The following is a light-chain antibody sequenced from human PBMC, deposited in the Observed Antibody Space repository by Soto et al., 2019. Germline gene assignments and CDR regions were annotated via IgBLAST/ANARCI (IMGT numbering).Light chain of an antibody. V-gene: IGLV2-18*02. CDR1: SSDVGSYNR. Sequence: QSALTQPPSVSGSPGQSVTISCTGTSSDVGSYNRVSWYQQPPGTAPKLMIYEVSNRPSGVPDRFSGSKSGNTASLTISGLRPEDEADYYCSSYTSSSTPYVFGSGTKVTVL. CDR3: SSYTSSSTPYV. CDR2: EVS. J-gene: IGLJ1*01.